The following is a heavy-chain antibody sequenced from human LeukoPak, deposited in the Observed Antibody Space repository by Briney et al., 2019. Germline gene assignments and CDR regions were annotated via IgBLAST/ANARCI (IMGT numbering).Heavy chain of an antibody. CDR2: INPNSGGT. CDR1: GYTFTGYY. Sequence: GASVKVSCKASGYTFTGYYMHWVRQAPGQGLEWMGWINPNSGGTNYAQKFQGRVTMTRDTSISTAYMELSRLRSDDTAVYYCARWGSTYYYDSSGYSPWGQGTLVTVSS. CDR3: ARWGSTYYYDSSGYSP. D-gene: IGHD3-22*01. V-gene: IGHV1-2*02. J-gene: IGHJ5*02.